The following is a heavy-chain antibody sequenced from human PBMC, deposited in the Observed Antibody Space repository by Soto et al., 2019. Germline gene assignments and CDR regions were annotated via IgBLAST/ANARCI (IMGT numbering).Heavy chain of an antibody. CDR3: ARGGPDLATRGSLDY. J-gene: IGHJ4*02. D-gene: IGHD3-16*01. V-gene: IGHV1-46*01. Sequence: QVQLVQSGAEVKRPGASVKVSCKASGYTFTNYYMHWVRQAPGQRLEWMGVIHYSGATPTYAQKFQGRVTMARDTSTSTVYVELRSLTAEDTAVYYCARGGPDLATRGSLDYWGQGTLVTVSS. CDR1: GYTFTNYY. CDR2: IHYSGATP.